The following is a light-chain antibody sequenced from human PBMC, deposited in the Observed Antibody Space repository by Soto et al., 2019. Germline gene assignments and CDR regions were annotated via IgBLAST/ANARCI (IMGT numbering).Light chain of an antibody. Sequence: EIVLTQSPGTLSLSPGERATLSCRASRSVSSSYFSGYQQKPGQAPRLLFYCASTRATGIPDRFSGSGSGNDFTLTISRLEPEDLAVYYCQQYGSSPRTFGQGTKLEIK. CDR2: CAS. V-gene: IGKV3-20*01. CDR1: RSVSSSY. J-gene: IGKJ2*01. CDR3: QQYGSSPRT.